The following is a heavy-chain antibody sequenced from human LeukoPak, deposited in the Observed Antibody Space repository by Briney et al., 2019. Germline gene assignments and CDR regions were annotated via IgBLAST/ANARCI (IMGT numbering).Heavy chain of an antibody. D-gene: IGHD5-24*01. Sequence: NPSETLSLTCTVSGGSISSSSYYWGWIRQPPGKGLEWIGEINHSGSTNYNPSLKSRVTISVDTSKNQFSLKLSSVTAADTAVYYCARRSYNSPFRYWGQGTLVTVSS. CDR2: INHSGST. J-gene: IGHJ4*02. CDR1: GGSISSSSYY. CDR3: ARRSYNSPFRY. V-gene: IGHV4-39*07.